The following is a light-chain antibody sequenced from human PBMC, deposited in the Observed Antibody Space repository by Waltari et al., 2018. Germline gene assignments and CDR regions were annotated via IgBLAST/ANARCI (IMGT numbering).Light chain of an antibody. V-gene: IGLV5-45*01. CDR1: SGISVGSYR. Sequence: QPVLTQPTSLSASPGASARLTCTLRSGISVGSYRILWYQQKPGSPPRYLLTYHTDSDKHQGSGVPSRFSGSKDASANAGILLISGLQSEDETDYYCMIWHNNAWVFGGGTRLTVL. CDR3: MIWHNNAWV. J-gene: IGLJ2*01. CDR2: YHTDSDK.